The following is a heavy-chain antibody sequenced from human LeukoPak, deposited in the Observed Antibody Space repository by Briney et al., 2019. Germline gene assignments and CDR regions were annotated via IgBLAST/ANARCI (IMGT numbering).Heavy chain of an antibody. CDR1: GFTFSSYA. Sequence: GGSQRLSCAASGFTFSSYAMRWVRQAPGKGLEWVSSISGSDGTTYYADSVKGRFTISRDNAKNSLYLQMNSLRAEDTAVYYCARDRYYYGSSGYYQLDYWGQGTLVTVSS. D-gene: IGHD3-22*01. V-gene: IGHV3-23*01. CDR2: ISGSDGTT. CDR3: ARDRYYYGSSGYYQLDY. J-gene: IGHJ4*02.